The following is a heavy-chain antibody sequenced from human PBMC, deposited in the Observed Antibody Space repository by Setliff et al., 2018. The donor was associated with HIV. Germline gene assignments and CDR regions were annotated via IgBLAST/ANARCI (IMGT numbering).Heavy chain of an antibody. J-gene: IGHJ6*03. CDR1: RSTFNSHT. D-gene: IGHD3-3*01. Sequence: SVKVSCKASRSTFNSHTINWVRQAPGQGLDWMGRIIPILGVANYAQRFQGKVTITADKSTSTAYMELTSLRFDDTAMYYCVRGVQSPPHYSYSYMDVWVEGTMVTVSS. CDR3: VRGVQSPPHYSYSYMDV. CDR2: IIPILGVA. V-gene: IGHV1-69*02.